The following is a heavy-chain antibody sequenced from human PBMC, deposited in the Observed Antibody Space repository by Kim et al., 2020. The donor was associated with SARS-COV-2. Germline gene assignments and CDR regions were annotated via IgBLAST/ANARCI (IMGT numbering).Heavy chain of an antibody. CDR2: ISCDEGTT. D-gene: IGHD1-26*01. CDR1: GFTFSGYA. Sequence: GGSLRLSCTTSGFTFSGYAMSWVRQAPGKGLEWVSGISCDEGTTYYADSVKGRFTISRDDSKNTLYLQMNSLRGEDTAVYYCTRSGASKSGGGAFDYWGEGTLVTASS. V-gene: IGHV3-30*04. J-gene: IGHJ4*02. CDR3: TRSGASKSGGGAFDY.